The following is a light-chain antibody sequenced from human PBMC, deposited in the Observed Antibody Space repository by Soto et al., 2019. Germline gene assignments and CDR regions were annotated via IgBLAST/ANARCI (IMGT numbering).Light chain of an antibody. V-gene: IGLV1-44*01. CDR2: SNN. CDR1: SSNVGSNT. J-gene: IGLJ2*01. Sequence: QSVLTQPPSASGTPGQRVTISCSGSSSNVGSNTVNWYQQLPGTAPKLLIYSNNQRPSGVPGRLSGSKSGTSASLAISGLQAEDEADYYCAAWDDSLNGPVFGGGTQLTV. CDR3: AAWDDSLNGPV.